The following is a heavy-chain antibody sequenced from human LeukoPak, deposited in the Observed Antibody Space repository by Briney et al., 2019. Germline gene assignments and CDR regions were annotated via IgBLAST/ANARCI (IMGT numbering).Heavy chain of an antibody. CDR2: ISSSSSYI. Sequence: GGSLRLSCAASGFTFSSYSMNWVRQAPGKGLEWVSSISSSSSYIYYADSVKGRFTISRDNARNSLYLQMNSLRAEDTAVYYCAGGRFGESLPIWGQGTLVTVSS. V-gene: IGHV3-21*01. CDR1: GFTFSSYS. CDR3: AGGRFGESLPI. D-gene: IGHD3-10*01. J-gene: IGHJ4*02.